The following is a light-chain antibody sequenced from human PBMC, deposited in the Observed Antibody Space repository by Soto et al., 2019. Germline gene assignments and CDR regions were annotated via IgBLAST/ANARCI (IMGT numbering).Light chain of an antibody. J-gene: IGKJ1*01. CDR3: HQYADYPWT. CDR1: QSVNSW. V-gene: IGKV1-5*03. CDR2: KAS. Sequence: DIQMTQSPSTLSASVGDRVIITCRASQSVNSWLAWSQQKPGKAPNVLIYKASSLESGVPSRFSGSGSGTDFTLTISSLQPDDFATYYCHQYADYPWTFGQGTKVEIK.